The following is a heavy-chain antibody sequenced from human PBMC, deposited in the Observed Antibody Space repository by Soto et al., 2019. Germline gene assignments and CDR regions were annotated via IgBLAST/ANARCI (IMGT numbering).Heavy chain of an antibody. CDR2: ISYDESNK. J-gene: IGHJ6*02. CDR1: GFTFSSYG. Sequence: LRLSCAASGFTFSSYGMHWVRQAPGKGLEWVAFISYDESNKYYADSVKGRFTISRDNSRTTLYLQMNSLRAEDTAVYFCAKRRNVLRFLEWPSGMEVCGHGTTVTVS. D-gene: IGHD3-3*01. V-gene: IGHV3-30*18. CDR3: AKRRNVLRFLEWPSGMEV.